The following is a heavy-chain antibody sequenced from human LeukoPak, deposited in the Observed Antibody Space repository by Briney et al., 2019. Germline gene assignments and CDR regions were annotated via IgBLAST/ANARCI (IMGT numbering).Heavy chain of an antibody. Sequence: GGSLRLSCAASGFIFRDYYMNWIRQAPGKGLEWVANIKQDGSEKYYVDSVKGRFTISRDNARNSLYLQMNSLRADDTAVYYCARGGGYAWDYWGQGTLVTVSS. D-gene: IGHD5-12*01. V-gene: IGHV3-7*01. CDR3: ARGGGYAWDY. CDR2: IKQDGSEK. J-gene: IGHJ4*02. CDR1: GFIFRDYY.